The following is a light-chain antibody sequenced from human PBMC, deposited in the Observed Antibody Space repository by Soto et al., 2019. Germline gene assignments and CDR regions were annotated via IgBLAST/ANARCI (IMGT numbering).Light chain of an antibody. V-gene: IGKV3-11*01. CDR1: QSVSSY. CDR2: DAS. Sequence: EIVLTQSPATLSLSPGERATLSCRASQSVSSYLAWYQQKPGQAPRLLIYDASTRATGIPARFSGSGSGTDFTLTISSREPEDFAVYYCQQRSNWPLALTFGGGTKVEIK. J-gene: IGKJ4*01. CDR3: QQRSNWPLALT.